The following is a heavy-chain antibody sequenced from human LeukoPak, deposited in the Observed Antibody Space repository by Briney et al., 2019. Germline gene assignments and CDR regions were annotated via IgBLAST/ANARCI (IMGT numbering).Heavy chain of an antibody. J-gene: IGHJ4*02. CDR1: GGSISSGGYY. D-gene: IGHD3-3*01. CDR2: IYYSGST. V-gene: IGHV4-39*01. CDR3: ASGPAGGPVWSGYLDY. Sequence: ASETLSLTCAVSGGSISSGGYYWGWIRQPPGKGLEWIGSIYYSGSTYYNPSLKSRVTISVDTSKNQFSLKLSSVTAADTAVYYCASGPAGGPVWSGYLDYWGQGTLVTVSS.